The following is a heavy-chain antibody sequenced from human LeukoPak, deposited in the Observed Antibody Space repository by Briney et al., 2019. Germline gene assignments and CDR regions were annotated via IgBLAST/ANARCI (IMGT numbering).Heavy chain of an antibody. CDR2: IIPTLGIA. CDR3: ARHPYSSSWLPDYYYGMDV. D-gene: IGHD6-13*01. Sequence: SVKVSCKASGGTFSSYAISWVRQAPGQGLEWMGRIIPTLGIANYAQKFQGRVTITADKSTSTAYMELSSLRSEDTAVYYCARHPYSSSWLPDYYYGMDVWGQGTTVTVSS. V-gene: IGHV1-69*04. J-gene: IGHJ6*02. CDR1: GGTFSSYA.